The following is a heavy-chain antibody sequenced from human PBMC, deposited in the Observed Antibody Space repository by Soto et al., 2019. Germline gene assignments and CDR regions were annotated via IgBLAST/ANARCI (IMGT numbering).Heavy chain of an antibody. CDR1: GGSISSGGYS. V-gene: IGHV4-30-2*01. CDR3: ARVFTLITIFGVVPSLNWFDP. D-gene: IGHD3-3*01. J-gene: IGHJ5*02. CDR2: IYHSGST. Sequence: PSETLSLTCAVSGGSISSGGYSWSWIRQPPGKGLEWIGYIYHSGSTYYNPSLKSRVTISVDRSKNQFSLKLSSVTAADTAVYYCARVFTLITIFGVVPSLNWFDPWGKGTLVTVSS.